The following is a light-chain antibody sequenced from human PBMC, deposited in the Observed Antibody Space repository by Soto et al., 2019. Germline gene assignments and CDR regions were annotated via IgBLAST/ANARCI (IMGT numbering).Light chain of an antibody. J-gene: IGLJ1*01. V-gene: IGLV2-14*01. CDR3: SSYTSTSTLYV. CDR1: SSDVGGYNY. Sequence: QSALTQPASVSGSPGQSITISCTGTSSDVGGYNYVSWYQQHPGKAPKLMIYEVSSRPSGVSNRFSGSKFGNTASLTISGLQAEDEADYYCSSYTSTSTLYVFGRGTRSPS. CDR2: EVS.